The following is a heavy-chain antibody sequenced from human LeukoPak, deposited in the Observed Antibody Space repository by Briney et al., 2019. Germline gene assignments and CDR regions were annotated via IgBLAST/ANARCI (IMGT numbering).Heavy chain of an antibody. CDR1: GFTFSSYS. CDR2: ISSSGSTI. V-gene: IGHV3-48*04. J-gene: IGHJ4*02. CDR3: ARAYYYDSGAFDY. Sequence: GGSLRLSCAASGFTFSSYSMNWVRQAPGKGLEWISYISSSGSTIYYADSVKGRFTISRDNAKNSLYLQMNSLRAEDTAVYYCARAYYYDSGAFDYWGQGTLVTVSS. D-gene: IGHD3-22*01.